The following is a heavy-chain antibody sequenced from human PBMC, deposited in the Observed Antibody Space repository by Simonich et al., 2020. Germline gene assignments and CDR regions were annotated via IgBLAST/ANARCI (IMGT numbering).Heavy chain of an antibody. D-gene: IGHD2-15*01. CDR3: AREGLLLDAFDI. J-gene: IGHJ3*02. Sequence: QVQLVESGGGVVQPGRSLRLSCAASGFTFSSYAMHWVRQAPGKGLGWGALISYYGSNKYYADSVKGRCTISRDNSKNTLYLQMNSLRAEDTAVYYCAREGLLLDAFDIWGQGTMVTVSS. V-gene: IGHV3-30*07. CDR1: GFTFSSYA. CDR2: ISYYGSNK.